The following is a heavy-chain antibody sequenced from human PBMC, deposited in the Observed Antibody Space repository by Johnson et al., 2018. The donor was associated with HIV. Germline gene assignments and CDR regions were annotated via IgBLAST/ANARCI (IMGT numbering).Heavy chain of an antibody. CDR3: ARRGYSSSGGAFDI. J-gene: IGHJ3*02. V-gene: IGHV3-30-3*01. CDR1: GFTFSSYA. D-gene: IGHD6-6*01. Sequence: QVQLVESGGGVVQPGRSLRLSCAASGFTFSSYAMHWVRQAPGKGLEWVAVISYDGSNQYYADSVKGRFTISRDNSRNTLYLQMNSLRAEDTAVYYCARRGYSSSGGAFDIWGQGTMVTVSS. CDR2: ISYDGSNQ.